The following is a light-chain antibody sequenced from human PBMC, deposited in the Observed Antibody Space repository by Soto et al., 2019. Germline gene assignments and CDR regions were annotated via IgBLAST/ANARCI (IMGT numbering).Light chain of an antibody. CDR3: TSYTSISTLGV. V-gene: IGLV2-14*01. CDR1: SSDVGGYNY. Sequence: QSALTQPASVSGSPGQSITISCTGTSSDVGGYNYVSWYQQHPGKAPKLMIYDVSTRPSGVSNRFSGSKSGNTASLTISGLQAEDEADYYCTSYTSISTLGVFGGGTKVTVL. CDR2: DVS. J-gene: IGLJ2*01.